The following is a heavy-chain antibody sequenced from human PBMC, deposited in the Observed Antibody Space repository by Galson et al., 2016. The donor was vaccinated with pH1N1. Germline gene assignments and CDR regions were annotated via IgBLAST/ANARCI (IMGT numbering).Heavy chain of an antibody. Sequence: SVKVSCKASGYTFTTQYVNWVRQAPGQGLEWLGVIDPSGGSTTYAQKFQGRVTVTVDTSTSTVYMELSSLRSDDTAMYYCARGGDWVYWGQGTLVTVSS. CDR1: GYTFTTQY. D-gene: IGHD2-21*01. CDR2: IDPSGGST. CDR3: ARGGDWVY. V-gene: IGHV1-46*01. J-gene: IGHJ4*02.